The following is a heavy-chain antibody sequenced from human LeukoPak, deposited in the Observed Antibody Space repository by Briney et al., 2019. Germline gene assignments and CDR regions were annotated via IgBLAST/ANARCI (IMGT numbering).Heavy chain of an antibody. V-gene: IGHV5-51*01. CDR2: IYPGDSDT. CDR1: GYSFTSYW. J-gene: IGHJ6*02. CDR3: ARQKDSGGSGYYYYYYGMDV. Sequence: GESLKISCKGSGYSFTSYWIGWVRQMPGKGLEWMGIIYPGDSDTRYSPSFQGQVTISADKSISTAYLQWSSLKALDTAMYYCARQKDSGGSGYYYYYYGMDVWGQGTTVTVSS. D-gene: IGHD3-22*01.